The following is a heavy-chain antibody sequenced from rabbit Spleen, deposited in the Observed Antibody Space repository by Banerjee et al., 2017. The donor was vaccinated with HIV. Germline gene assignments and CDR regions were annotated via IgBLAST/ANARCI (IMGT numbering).Heavy chain of an antibody. Sequence: QEQLVESGGDLVKPGASLTLTCTASGVSFSSNYYMCWVRQAPGKGLEWIACIDSGSSGFTYFASWAKGRFTISKTSSTTVTLQMTSLTAADTATYFCARDGAGGSYFALWGQGTLVTVS. V-gene: IGHV1S45*01. CDR3: ARDGAGGSYFAL. CDR1: GVSFSSNYY. D-gene: IGHD8-1*01. J-gene: IGHJ6*01. CDR2: IDSGSSGFT.